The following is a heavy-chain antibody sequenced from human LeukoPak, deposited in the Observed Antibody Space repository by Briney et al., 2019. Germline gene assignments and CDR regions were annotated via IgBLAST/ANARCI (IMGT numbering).Heavy chain of an antibody. CDR1: GFTFSSYA. CDR2: ISGSGGST. V-gene: IGHV3-23*01. D-gene: IGHD6-6*01. Sequence: PGGSLRLSCAASGFTFSSYAMSWVRQAPGQGLEGVSAISGSGGSTYYADSVKGRFTISRDNSKNTLYLQMTSLRAEDTAVYYCAKVPPREYSSSGDYWGQGTLVTVSS. J-gene: IGHJ4*02. CDR3: AKVPPREYSSSGDY.